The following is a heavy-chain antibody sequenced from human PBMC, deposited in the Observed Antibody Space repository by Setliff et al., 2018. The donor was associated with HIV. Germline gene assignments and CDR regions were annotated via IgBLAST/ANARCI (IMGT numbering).Heavy chain of an antibody. V-gene: IGHV3-48*01. CDR3: ASAGGGNSGTRWFDY. CDR2: INNISSTI. D-gene: IGHD2-21*02. J-gene: IGHJ4*02. CDR1: GFTFSDYS. Sequence: GGSLRLSCVASGFTFSDYSMNWVRQAPGKGLEWVSYINNISSTISYGDSVKGRFTVSRDNAKNSLYLHMNNLRAEDTAVYYCASAGGGNSGTRWFDYWGQGALVTVSS.